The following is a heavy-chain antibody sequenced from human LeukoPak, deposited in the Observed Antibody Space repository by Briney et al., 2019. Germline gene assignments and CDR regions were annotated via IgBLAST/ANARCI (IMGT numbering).Heavy chain of an antibody. V-gene: IGHV4-31*03. CDR1: GGSISSGGYY. D-gene: IGHD7-27*01. J-gene: IGHJ3*02. CDR2: IYYSGST. Sequence: SETLSLTCTVSGGSISSGGYYWSWIRQHPGKGLEWIGYIYYSGSTYYNPSLKSRVTISVGTSKNQFSLKLSSVTAADTAVYYCARKPSGDPDAFDIWGQGTMVTVSS. CDR3: ARKPSGDPDAFDI.